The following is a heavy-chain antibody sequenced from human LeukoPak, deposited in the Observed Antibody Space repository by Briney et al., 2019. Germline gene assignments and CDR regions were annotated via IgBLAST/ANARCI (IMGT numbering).Heavy chain of an antibody. CDR2: EYYSGFT. CDR3: ARVPETTLIIVAAGAFDI. CDR1: GGSISSYY. V-gene: IGHV4-59*01. D-gene: IGHD3-22*01. Sequence: SETLSLTCTVSGGSISSYYWSWIRQPPGKGLEWIGNEYYSGFTNYNPSLKSRVTISVVTSKNQPSLKLSSVTAADTAMYYCARVPETTLIIVAAGAFDIWGQGTMVT. J-gene: IGHJ3*02.